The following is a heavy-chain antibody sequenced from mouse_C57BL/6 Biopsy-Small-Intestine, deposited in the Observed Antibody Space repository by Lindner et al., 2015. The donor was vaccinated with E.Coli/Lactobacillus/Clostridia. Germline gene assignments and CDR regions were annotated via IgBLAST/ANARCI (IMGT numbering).Heavy chain of an antibody. J-gene: IGHJ1*03. CDR1: GFTFSGYG. Sequence: VQLQESGGGLVKPGGSLKLSCAASGFTFSGYGMHWVRQAPEKGLEWVAYISRGSSTIYYADTVKGRFTISRDNAKNTLFLQMTSLRSEDTAMYYCARTEDYYGNFDVWGTGTTVTVSS. D-gene: IGHD1-1*01. V-gene: IGHV5-17*01. CDR2: ISRGSSTI. CDR3: ARTEDYYGNFDV.